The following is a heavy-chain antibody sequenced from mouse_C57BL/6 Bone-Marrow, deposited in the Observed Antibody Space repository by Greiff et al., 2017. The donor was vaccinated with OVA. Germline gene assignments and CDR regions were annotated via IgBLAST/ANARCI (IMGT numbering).Heavy chain of an antibody. CDR2: IYPGGGYT. D-gene: IGHD4-1*01. V-gene: IGHV1-63*01. CDR1: GYTFTNYW. J-gene: IGHJ1*03. Sequence: VKLMESGAELVRPGTSVKMSCKASGYTFTNYWIGWAKQRPGHGLEWIGDIYPGGGYTNYNEKFKGKATLTADKSSSTAYMQFSSLTSEDSAIYYCARELGPPYWYFDVWGTGTTVTVSS. CDR3: ARELGPPYWYFDV.